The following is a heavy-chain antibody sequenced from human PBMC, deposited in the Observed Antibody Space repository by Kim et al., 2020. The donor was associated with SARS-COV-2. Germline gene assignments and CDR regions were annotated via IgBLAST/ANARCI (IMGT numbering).Heavy chain of an antibody. J-gene: IGHJ4*02. CDR3: AKGTFRDSSGGGPTDY. Sequence: GGSLRLSCAASGFTFSSFAMSWVRQAPGKGLEWVSVIYSGGSSTYYADSVKGRFTISRESSKNTQYLQMNSLRAEDTAIYYCAKGTFRDSSGGGPTDYWGQGTLVTVSS. CDR2: IYSGGSST. V-gene: IGHV3-23*03. D-gene: IGHD6-19*01. CDR1: GFTFSSFA.